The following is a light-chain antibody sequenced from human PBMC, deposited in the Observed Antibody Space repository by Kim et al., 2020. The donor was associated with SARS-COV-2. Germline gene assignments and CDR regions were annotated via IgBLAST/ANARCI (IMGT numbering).Light chain of an antibody. Sequence: GQRVTISCSGSSSNIGSNTVNWYQQLPGSAPKLLVYTVNQRPSGVPDRFSASRSGTSASLAISGLQSEDAADYYCASWDDSLNGVIFGGGTQLTVL. V-gene: IGLV1-44*01. J-gene: IGLJ7*01. CDR3: ASWDDSLNGVI. CDR2: TVN. CDR1: SSNIGSNT.